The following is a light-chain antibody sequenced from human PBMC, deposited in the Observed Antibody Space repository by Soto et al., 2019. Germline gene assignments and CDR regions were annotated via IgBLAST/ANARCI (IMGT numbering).Light chain of an antibody. V-gene: IGKV1-27*01. Sequence: DIQMTQSPSSLSASIGDRVTITCRASQGISNYLAWYQQEPGKVPKLLIYSASTLQLGVPSRFSGSGSGTDFTLTISNLQPEDVATYYCQTHNSAPFTFGPGTKVDIK. CDR2: SAS. CDR1: QGISNY. CDR3: QTHNSAPFT. J-gene: IGKJ3*01.